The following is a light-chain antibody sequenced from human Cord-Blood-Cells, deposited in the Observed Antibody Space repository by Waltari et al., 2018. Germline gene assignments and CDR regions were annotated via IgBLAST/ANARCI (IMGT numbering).Light chain of an antibody. V-gene: IGLV4-69*01. CDR1: SGQSSYA. CDR3: QTWGTGIQV. Sequence: QLVLTQSPSASTSLGASVKLTCTLSSGQSSYAIAWHQQQPEKGPRYLMKLNSDGSHSKGDGIPDRFSGSSAVAGRYRTISSLQSGDEADYYCQTWGTGIQVFGGGTKLTVL. J-gene: IGLJ3*02. CDR2: LNSDGSH.